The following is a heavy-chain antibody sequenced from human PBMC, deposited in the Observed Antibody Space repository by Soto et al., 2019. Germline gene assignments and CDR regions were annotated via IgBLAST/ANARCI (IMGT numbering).Heavy chain of an antibody. CDR3: ARARVRMTNCFDP. Sequence: QVQLQESGPGLVKPSQTLSLTCTVSGVSITSGDYYWSWIRQPPGKGLECIGYIHYRGNTYYNPSRESRAAISVDTSKKQFTLNLTSVTAADKAVYYCARARVRMTNCFDPWGQVTLVTVSS. J-gene: IGHJ5*02. CDR2: IHYRGNT. V-gene: IGHV4-30-4*01. CDR1: GVSITSGDYY. D-gene: IGHD3-10*01.